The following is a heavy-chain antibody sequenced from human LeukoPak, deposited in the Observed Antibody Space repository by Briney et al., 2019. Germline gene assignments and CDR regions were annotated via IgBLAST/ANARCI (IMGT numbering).Heavy chain of an antibody. CDR3: ARVIYGSDFYGMDV. J-gene: IGHJ6*02. CDR1: GGTFSSYA. V-gene: IGHV1-69*04. Sequence: SVKVSCKASGGTFSSYAISWVRQAPGQGLEWMGRIIPILGIANYARKFQGRVTITADKSTSTAYMELSSLRSEDTTVYYCARVIYGSDFYGMDVWGQGTTVTVSS. D-gene: IGHD2-15*01. CDR2: IIPILGIA.